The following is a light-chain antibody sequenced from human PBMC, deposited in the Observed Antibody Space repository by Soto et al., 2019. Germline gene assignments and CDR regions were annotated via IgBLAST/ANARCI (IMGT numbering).Light chain of an antibody. V-gene: IGLV2-23*01. CDR1: SSDIGSYNF. CDR2: EGS. J-gene: IGLJ2*01. Sequence: QSVLTQPASVSGSPGQSIAIACTGTSSDIGSYNFVSWYQQHPGKAPKLLIYEGSKRPSTISNRFSGSKSGNTASPTISGLQAEDEADYYCCSYAGSSTLIFGAGTQLTVL. CDR3: CSYAGSSTLI.